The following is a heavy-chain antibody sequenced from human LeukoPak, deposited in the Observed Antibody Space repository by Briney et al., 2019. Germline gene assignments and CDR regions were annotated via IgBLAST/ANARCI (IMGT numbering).Heavy chain of an antibody. V-gene: IGHV3-48*02. CDR1: GITFSTST. Sequence: GGSLRLSCAASGITFSTSTMNWVRQAPGKGLEWVSYISGSSSTIYYADSVKGRFTISRDNAKNSLYLQMNSLRDEDTAVYYCARDWDGSRTSLDYWGQGTLVTVSS. J-gene: IGHJ4*02. CDR3: ARDWDGSRTSLDY. D-gene: IGHD3-10*01. CDR2: ISGSSSTI.